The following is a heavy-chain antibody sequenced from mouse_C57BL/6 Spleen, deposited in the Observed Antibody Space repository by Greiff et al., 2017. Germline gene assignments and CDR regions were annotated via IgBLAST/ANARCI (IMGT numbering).Heavy chain of an antibody. CDR2: ISYDGSN. CDR3: ARVGTQAHYYAMDY. D-gene: IGHD3-2*02. CDR1: GYSITSGYY. V-gene: IGHV3-6*01. Sequence: EVQLQESGPGLVKPSQSLSLSCSVTGYSITSGYYWNWIRQFPGNKLEWMGYISYDGSNNYNPSLKNRISITRDTSKNQFFLKLNSVTTEDTATYYGARVGTQAHYYAMDYWGQGTSVTVSS. J-gene: IGHJ4*01.